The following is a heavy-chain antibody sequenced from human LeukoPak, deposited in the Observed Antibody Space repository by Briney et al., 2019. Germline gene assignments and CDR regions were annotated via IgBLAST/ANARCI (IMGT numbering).Heavy chain of an antibody. CDR3: AKPYYDFWSGYSQYFFDY. CDR1: EFTFGNYA. Sequence: GGSLRLSCAASEFTFGNYAMSWVRQAPGKGLEWVSAISGSGGSTYYADSVRGRFTISRDNSKNTLYLQMNSLRAEDTAVYYCAKPYYDFWSGYSQYFFDYWGQGTLVTVSS. V-gene: IGHV3-23*01. J-gene: IGHJ4*02. D-gene: IGHD3-3*01. CDR2: ISGSGGST.